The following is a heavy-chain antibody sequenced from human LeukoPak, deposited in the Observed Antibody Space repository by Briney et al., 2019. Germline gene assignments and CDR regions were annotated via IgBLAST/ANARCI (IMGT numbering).Heavy chain of an antibody. CDR2: ISGYNGNT. D-gene: IGHD1-26*01. CDR3: ATVLSGSQEGYFDY. J-gene: IGHJ4*02. CDR1: GYTFTTYG. V-gene: IGHV1-18*01. Sequence: ASVRVSCKASGYTFTTYGISWVRQAPGQELEWMGWISGYNGNTNYAQKFQGRVTMTEDTSTDTAYMELSSLRSEDTAVYYCATVLSGSQEGYFDYWGQGTLVTVSS.